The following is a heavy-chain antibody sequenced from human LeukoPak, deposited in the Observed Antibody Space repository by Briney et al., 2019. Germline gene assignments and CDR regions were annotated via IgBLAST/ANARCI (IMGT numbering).Heavy chain of an antibody. CDR2: ISGSGGST. J-gene: IGHJ4*02. CDR1: GFTFSSYG. V-gene: IGHV3-23*01. Sequence: GGTLRLSCAASGFTFSSYGMSWVRQAPGKGLEWVSAISGSGGSTYYADSVKGRFTISRDNSKNTLYLQMNSLRAEDTAVYYCAKDRGIWFEHFDYWGQGTLVTVSS. D-gene: IGHD3-10*01. CDR3: AKDRGIWFEHFDY.